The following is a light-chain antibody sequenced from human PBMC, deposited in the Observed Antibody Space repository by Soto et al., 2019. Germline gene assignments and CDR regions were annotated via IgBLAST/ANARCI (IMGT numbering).Light chain of an antibody. Sequence: EIVLTQSPGTLSLSPGERATLSCRASQSVSSSYLDWYQQKPGQAPRLLIYGASSRATGIPDRFSGSGSGTDFTLTISGLEPEDLAVYYCQQYGSSPPYTFGQWTKLEIK. CDR2: GAS. CDR1: QSVSSSY. V-gene: IGKV3-20*01. CDR3: QQYGSSPPYT. J-gene: IGKJ2*01.